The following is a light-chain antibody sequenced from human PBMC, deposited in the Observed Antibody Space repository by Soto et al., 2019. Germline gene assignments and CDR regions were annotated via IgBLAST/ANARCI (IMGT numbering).Light chain of an antibody. J-gene: IGLJ1*01. CDR3: SSYTSSSTLYV. CDR1: SSDVGGYNY. CDR2: DVS. Sequence: QSALTQRASVSGSPGQSITISCTGTSSDVGGYNYVSWYQQHPGKAPKLMIFDVSNRPSGVSNRFSGSKSGNTASLTISGLQAEDEADYYCSSYTSSSTLYVFGIGTKVTVL. V-gene: IGLV2-14*01.